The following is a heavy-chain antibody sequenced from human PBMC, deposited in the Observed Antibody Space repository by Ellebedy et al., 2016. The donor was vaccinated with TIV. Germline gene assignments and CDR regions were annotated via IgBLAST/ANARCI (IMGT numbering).Heavy chain of an antibody. CDR2: IDPSDSYT. D-gene: IGHD6-19*01. CDR1: GYSFTSYW. Sequence: GESLKISXKGSGYSFTSYWISWVRQMPGKGLEWMGRIDPSDSYTNYSPSFQGHVTISADKSISTAYLQWSSLKASDTAMYYCASSRIAVAGTSDYWGQGTLVTVSS. J-gene: IGHJ4*02. CDR3: ASSRIAVAGTSDY. V-gene: IGHV5-10-1*01.